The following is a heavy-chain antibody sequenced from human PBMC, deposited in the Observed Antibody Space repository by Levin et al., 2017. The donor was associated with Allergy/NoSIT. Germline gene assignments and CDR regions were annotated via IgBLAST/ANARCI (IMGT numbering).Heavy chain of an antibody. CDR3: ARGGIPAAGYYFDY. CDR2: IIPILGIA. CDR1: GGTFRTYA. V-gene: IGHV1-69*04. D-gene: IGHD6-13*01. J-gene: IGHJ4*02. Sequence: ASVKVSCKVSGGTFRTYAINWVRQAPGQGLEWMGRIIPILGIANYAQKFQGRVTLTADKSTSTAYMELSSLRSEDTAVYYCARGGIPAAGYYFDYWGQGALVTVSS.